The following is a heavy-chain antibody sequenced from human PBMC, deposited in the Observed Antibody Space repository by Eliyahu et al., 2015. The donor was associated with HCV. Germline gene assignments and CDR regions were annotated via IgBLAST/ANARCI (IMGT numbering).Heavy chain of an antibody. V-gene: IGHV1-69*06. CDR1: GGTFSSYA. D-gene: IGHD6-13*01. Sequence: QVQLVQSGAEVKKPGSSVKVSCKASGGTFSSYAISWVRQAPGQGLEWMGGIIPIFGTANYAQKFQGRVTITADKSTSTAYMELSSLRSEDTAVYYCARAGEIAATGTSYAFDIWGQGTMVTVSS. CDR2: IIPIFGTA. CDR3: ARAGEIAATGTSYAFDI. J-gene: IGHJ3*02.